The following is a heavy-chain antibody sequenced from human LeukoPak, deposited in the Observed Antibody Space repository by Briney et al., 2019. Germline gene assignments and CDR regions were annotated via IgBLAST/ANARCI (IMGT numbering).Heavy chain of an antibody. CDR1: GFTFSTYW. CDR3: ARVRCSSNSCFPDY. Sequence: GGSLRLSCAASGFTFSTYWMSWVRQAPGKGLEWVANIKQDGSEKYYVDSVMGRFTISRDNAKNSLFLQMNSLRAEDTAVYYCARVRCSSNSCFPDYWGQGTLVTVSS. D-gene: IGHD2-2*01. V-gene: IGHV3-7*01. J-gene: IGHJ4*02. CDR2: IKQDGSEK.